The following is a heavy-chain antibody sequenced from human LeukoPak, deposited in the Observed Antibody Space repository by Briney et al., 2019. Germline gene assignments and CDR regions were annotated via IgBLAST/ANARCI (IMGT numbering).Heavy chain of an antibody. D-gene: IGHD2-21*02. J-gene: IGHJ4*02. Sequence: GGSLRLSCAASGFTFSSYAMSWARQAPGKGLEWVSAISGSGGSTYYAESVKGRFTISRDNSKNTLYLQMNSLRAEDTAVYYCAKEVTAIPHRAYVDYWGQGTLVTVSS. CDR3: AKEVTAIPHRAYVDY. V-gene: IGHV3-23*01. CDR1: GFTFSSYA. CDR2: ISGSGGST.